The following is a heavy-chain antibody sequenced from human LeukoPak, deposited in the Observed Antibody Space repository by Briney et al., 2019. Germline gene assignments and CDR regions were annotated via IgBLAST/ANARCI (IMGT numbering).Heavy chain of an antibody. J-gene: IGHJ4*02. V-gene: IGHV1-69*06. CDR1: GGTFSSYA. Sequence: GASVKVSCKASGGTFSSYAISWVRQAPGQGLEWMGGIIPIFGTANYAQKFQGRVTITADKSTSTAYMELSSLRSEDTAVYYCAKDQWLDSFDYWGQGTLVTVSS. CDR2: IIPIFGTA. D-gene: IGHD6-19*01. CDR3: AKDQWLDSFDY.